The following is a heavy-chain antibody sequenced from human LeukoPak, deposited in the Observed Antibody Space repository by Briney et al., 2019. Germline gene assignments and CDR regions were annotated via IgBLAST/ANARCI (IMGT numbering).Heavy chain of an antibody. CDR3: ARETYYGSGSYSDFALDY. CDR2: ISSSSSYI. Sequence: GGSLRLSCAASGFTLSSYEMNWVRQGPGKGLEWVSSISSSSSYIYYANSVKGRFTISRDNAKNSVYLQMNSLRAEDTAVYYCARETYYGSGSYSDFALDYWGQGTLVTVSS. D-gene: IGHD3-10*01. CDR1: GFTLSSYE. V-gene: IGHV3-21*01. J-gene: IGHJ4*02.